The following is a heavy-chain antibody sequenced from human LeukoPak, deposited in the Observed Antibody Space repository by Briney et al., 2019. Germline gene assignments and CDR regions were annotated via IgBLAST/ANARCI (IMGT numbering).Heavy chain of an antibody. Sequence: GGSLRLSCAASDFTFSSYDMNWVRQAPGKGLEWVSSIGKSGIYAYYADSVKGRFTISRDNAKNSLFLRMNNLRVEDTALYYCAIFGPSHGSFGGWGQGTLVTVSS. J-gene: IGHJ4*02. CDR2: IGKSGIYA. V-gene: IGHV3-21*01. CDR1: DFTFSSYD. D-gene: IGHD1-26*01. CDR3: AIFGPSHGSFGG.